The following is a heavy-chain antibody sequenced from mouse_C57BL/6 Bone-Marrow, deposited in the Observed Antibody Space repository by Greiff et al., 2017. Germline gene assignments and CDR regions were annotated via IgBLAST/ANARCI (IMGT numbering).Heavy chain of an antibody. CDR3: AREGLDY. J-gene: IGHJ2*01. Sequence: VQLKESGPELVKPGASVKISCKASGYAFSSSWMNWVKQRPGKGLEWIGRIYPGDGDTNYNGKFKGKATLTADKSSSTAYVQLSSLTSEDSAVYFCAREGLDYWCQGTTLTVSS. CDR2: IYPGDGDT. V-gene: IGHV1-82*01. CDR1: GYAFSSSW. D-gene: IGHD3-3*01.